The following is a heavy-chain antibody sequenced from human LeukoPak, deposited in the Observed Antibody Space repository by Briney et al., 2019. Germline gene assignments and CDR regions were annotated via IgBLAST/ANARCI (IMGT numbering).Heavy chain of an antibody. CDR3: ARHGCSGLGSCHFDY. CDR2: IYPGNSDT. D-gene: IGHD3-10*01. J-gene: IGHJ4*02. V-gene: IGHV5-51*01. CDR1: GYTFADHW. Sequence: HGEPLKISCKGSGYTFADHWNGWVRQKPGKGPEWMGLIYPGNSDTKYSSSFQGQVTVSADKSTSTAYLQWRSLKASDSATYYCARHGCSGLGSCHFDYWGQGALITVSS.